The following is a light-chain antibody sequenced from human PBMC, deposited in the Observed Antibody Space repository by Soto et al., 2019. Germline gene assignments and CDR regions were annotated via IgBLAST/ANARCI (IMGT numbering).Light chain of an antibody. J-gene: IGLJ1*01. CDR3: LSVERSQNGYV. V-gene: IGLV1-40*01. Sequence: QSVLTQPPSVSGAPGQRVTISCTGSNCNIGAGDDVHWYQQLPGTAPKLLIYGNTNRPSGVPDRFSGSRSGTSASLAITGHHADPEADYYCLSVERSQNGYVFGTGTKLTVL. CDR2: GNT. CDR1: NCNIGAGDD.